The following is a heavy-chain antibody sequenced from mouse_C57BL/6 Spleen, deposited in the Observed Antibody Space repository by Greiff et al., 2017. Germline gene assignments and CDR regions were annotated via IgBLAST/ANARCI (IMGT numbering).Heavy chain of an antibody. CDR1: GFTFSDFY. D-gene: IGHD2-3*01. CDR3: ARDGDGYMDY. V-gene: IGHV7-1*01. CDR2: SRNKANDYTT. J-gene: IGHJ4*01. Sequence: EVQVVESGGGLVQSGRSLRLSCATSGFTFSDFYMEWVRQAPGKGLEWIAASRNKANDYTTEYSASVKGRFIVSRDTSQSILYLQMNALRAEDTAIYYCARDGDGYMDYWGQGTSVTVSS.